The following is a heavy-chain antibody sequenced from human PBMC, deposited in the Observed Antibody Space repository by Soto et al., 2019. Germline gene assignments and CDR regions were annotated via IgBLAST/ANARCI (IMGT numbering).Heavy chain of an antibody. CDR2: ISGYNGNT. Sequence: QVQLVQSGAEVKKPGASVEVSCKASGYTFTSYGVSWVRQAPGQGLEWMGWISGYNGNTNYAQKLQGRVTMTTDTSTSTAYMELKSLRFDDTAVYYCARAGKYYYGSGSPYYYGMDVWGQGITVTVSS. V-gene: IGHV1-18*04. CDR3: ARAGKYYYGSGSPYYYGMDV. J-gene: IGHJ6*02. CDR1: GYTFTSYG. D-gene: IGHD3-10*01.